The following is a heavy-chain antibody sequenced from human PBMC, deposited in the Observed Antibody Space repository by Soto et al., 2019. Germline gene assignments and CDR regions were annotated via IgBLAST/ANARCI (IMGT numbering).Heavy chain of an antibody. Sequence: SATLSLTWTVSDDTMFGYYWSWFRQPPGKGLEWIGYIHYSGSTNYNPSLKSRVTISLDMSKNQFSLRLSSVTAADTAMYCCAIKHDGEPPLNNWFGLWGQGTPVTVSS. V-gene: IGHV4-59*01. CDR3: AIKHDGEPPLNNWFGL. CDR2: IHYSGST. CDR1: DDTMFGYY. D-gene: IGHD2-21*01. J-gene: IGHJ5*02.